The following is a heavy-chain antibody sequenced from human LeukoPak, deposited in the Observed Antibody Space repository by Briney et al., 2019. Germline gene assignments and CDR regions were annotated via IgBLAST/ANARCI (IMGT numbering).Heavy chain of an antibody. CDR2: ISAYNGNT. CDR3: ARDPPIVGATKGYYFDY. Sequence: ASVKVSCKASGYTFTSYGISWVRQAPGQGLEWMGWISAYNGNTNYAQKLQGRVTMTRDKSTSTVYMELSSLRSEDTAVYYCARDPPIVGATKGYYFDYWGQGTLVTVSS. V-gene: IGHV1-18*01. CDR1: GYTFTSYG. J-gene: IGHJ4*02. D-gene: IGHD1-26*01.